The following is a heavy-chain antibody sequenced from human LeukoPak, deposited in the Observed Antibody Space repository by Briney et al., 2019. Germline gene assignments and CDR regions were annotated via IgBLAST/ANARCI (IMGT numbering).Heavy chain of an antibody. J-gene: IGHJ4*02. CDR1: GGSIISGSYY. CDR3: ARAASQAFDY. V-gene: IGHV4-61*02. CDR2: ISTSGST. Sequence: TLSLTCTVSGGSIISGSYYWSWIRQPAGKGLEWIGRISTSGSTNYNPSLKSRITISLDTSKNQFSLKLSSVTAADTAVYYCARAASQAFDYWGQGTPVTVSS.